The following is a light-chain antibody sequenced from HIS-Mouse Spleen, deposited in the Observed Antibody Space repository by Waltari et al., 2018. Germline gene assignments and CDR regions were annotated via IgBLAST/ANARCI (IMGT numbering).Light chain of an antibody. CDR3: QQYYTTPYT. Sequence: DIVMTQSPYSLGVSRGECTSSSCKSSQSVLYSSNNKNYLAWYQQKPGQPPKLLIYWASTRESGVPDRFSGSGSGTDFTLTISSLQAEDVAVYYCQQYYTTPYTFGQGTKLEIK. V-gene: IGKV4-1*01. CDR1: QSVLYSSNNKNY. CDR2: WAS. J-gene: IGKJ2*01.